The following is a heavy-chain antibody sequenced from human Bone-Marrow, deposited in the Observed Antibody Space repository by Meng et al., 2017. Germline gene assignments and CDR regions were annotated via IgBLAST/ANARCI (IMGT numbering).Heavy chain of an antibody. CDR1: GGSFSDYY. Sequence: QVQLQQWGAGLFKPPETLSLTCAVYGGSFSDYYWSWIRQPPEKGLEWIGEINHNGTTHYNPSLKSRVTISIDTSKNQFSLKLNSVTAADTAVYYCARGHAYGDYVASGYWGQGTLVTVSS. D-gene: IGHD4-17*01. CDR3: ARGHAYGDYVASGY. CDR2: INHNGTT. J-gene: IGHJ4*02. V-gene: IGHV4-34*01.